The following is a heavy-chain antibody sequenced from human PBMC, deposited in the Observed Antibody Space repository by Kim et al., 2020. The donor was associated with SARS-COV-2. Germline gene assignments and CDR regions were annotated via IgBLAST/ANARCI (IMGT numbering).Heavy chain of an antibody. CDR3: ARDLGPHTAMVNYYYGMDV. CDR1: GGSISSYY. V-gene: IGHV4-59*01. CDR2: IYYSGST. J-gene: IGHJ6*02. Sequence: SETLSLTCTVSGGSISSYYWSWIRQPPGKGLEWIGYIYYSGSTNYNPSLKSRVTISVDTSKNQFSLKLSSVTAADTAVYYCARDLGPHTAMVNYYYGMDVWGPGTTVTVSS. D-gene: IGHD5-18*01.